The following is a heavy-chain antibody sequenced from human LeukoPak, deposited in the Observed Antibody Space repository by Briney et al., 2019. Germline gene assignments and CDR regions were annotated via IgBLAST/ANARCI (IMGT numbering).Heavy chain of an antibody. CDR1: GFNFSSYA. CDR2: ISYDGSNK. V-gene: IGHV3-30-3*01. CDR3: ARALRSGITIFGVAGIDY. J-gene: IGHJ4*02. Sequence: QPGRSLRLSCAASGFNFSSYAMHWVRQAPGKGLEWVAVISYDGSNKYYADSVKGRFTISRDNSKNTLYLQMNSLRAEDTAVYYCARALRSGITIFGVAGIDYWGQGTLVTVSS. D-gene: IGHD3-3*01.